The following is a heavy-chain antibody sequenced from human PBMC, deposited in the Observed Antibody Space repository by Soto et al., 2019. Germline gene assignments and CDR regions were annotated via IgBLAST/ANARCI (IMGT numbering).Heavy chain of an antibody. J-gene: IGHJ6*03. CDR2: INPSGDGT. CDR3: ARVELGYDYADV. V-gene: IGHV1-46*02. Sequence: ASVKVSCKAFGYTFNAFYMHWVRQAPGQGLEWMGVINPSGDGTSYAQKFQGRVTMTRDTSTSTVYMELSSLRSEDTAVYYCARVELGYDYADVWGKGSTVTVSS. D-gene: IGHD2-2*01. CDR1: GYTFNAFY.